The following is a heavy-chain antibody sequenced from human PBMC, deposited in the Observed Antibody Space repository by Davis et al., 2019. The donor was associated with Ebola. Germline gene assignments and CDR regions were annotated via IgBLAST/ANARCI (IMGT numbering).Heavy chain of an antibody. V-gene: IGHV6-1*01. CDR1: GDSVSGNNVA. D-gene: IGHD1-26*01. J-gene: IGHJ4*02. CDR2: TFYRSKWFN. Sequence: SQTLSLTCAISGDSVSGNNVAWNWIRQSPSRGLEWLGRTFYRSKWFNEYAVSVRGRMTVNPDTSKNQFSLQLNSVTPEDTAVYYCARGGSYNAYYFDYWGQGTLVTVSS. CDR3: ARGGSYNAYYFDY.